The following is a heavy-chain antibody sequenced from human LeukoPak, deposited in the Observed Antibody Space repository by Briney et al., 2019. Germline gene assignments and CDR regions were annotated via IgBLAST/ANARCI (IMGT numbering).Heavy chain of an antibody. V-gene: IGHV1-69*13. D-gene: IGHD3-10*01. Sequence: SVKVSRKASGGTFSSYAISWVRQAPGQGLEWMGGIIPIFGTANYAQKFQGRVTITADESTSTAYMELSSLRSEDTAVYYCASGWFGELTAHFDYWGQGTLVTVSS. CDR3: ASGWFGELTAHFDY. J-gene: IGHJ4*02. CDR2: IIPIFGTA. CDR1: GGTFSSYA.